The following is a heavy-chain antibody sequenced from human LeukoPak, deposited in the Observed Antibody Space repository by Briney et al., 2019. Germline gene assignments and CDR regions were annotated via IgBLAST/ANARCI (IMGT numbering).Heavy chain of an antibody. CDR2: IYPDGSQT. J-gene: IGHJ4*02. D-gene: IGHD3-16*01. V-gene: IGHV3-7*01. Sequence: GGSLRLSCEASGFTFSAHSMSWVRQAPGKGLEWVASIYPDGSQTYYPDSVRGRFTISRDNTKNSLYLQMFSLGAEDTAVYYCARLLGACSTYDYWGQGTLVTVSS. CDR1: GFTFSAHS. CDR3: ARLLGACSTYDY.